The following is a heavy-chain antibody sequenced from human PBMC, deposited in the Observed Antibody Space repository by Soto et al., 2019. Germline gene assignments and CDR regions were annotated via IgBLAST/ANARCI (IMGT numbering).Heavy chain of an antibody. CDR3: ARDLGPLHQPEYYFDY. Sequence: QVQLVQSGAEVKKPGASVKVSCKASGYTFTGYYMHWVRQAPGQGLERMGWINPNSGGTNYAQKFQGWVTMTRDTSISTAYMELSRLRSDDTAVYYCARDLGPLHQPEYYFDYWGQGTLVTVSS. J-gene: IGHJ4*02. V-gene: IGHV1-2*04. CDR1: GYTFTGYY. D-gene: IGHD2-2*01. CDR2: INPNSGGT.